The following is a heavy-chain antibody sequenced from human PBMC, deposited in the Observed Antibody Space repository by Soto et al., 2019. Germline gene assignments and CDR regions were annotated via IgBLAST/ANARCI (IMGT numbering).Heavy chain of an antibody. V-gene: IGHV3-30-3*01. J-gene: IGHJ4*02. CDR2: ISYDGSNK. CDR3: ARPVLYDSSGYSVSFGY. CDR1: GFTFSSYA. D-gene: IGHD3-22*01. Sequence: PGGSLRLSCAASGFTFSSYAMHWVRQAPGKGLEWVAVISYDGSNKDYADSVKGRFTISRDNSKNTLYLQMNSLRAEDTAVYYCARPVLYDSSGYSVSFGYWGQGTLVTVSS.